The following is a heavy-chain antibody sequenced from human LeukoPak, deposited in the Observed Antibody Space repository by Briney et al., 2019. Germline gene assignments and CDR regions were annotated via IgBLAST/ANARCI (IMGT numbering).Heavy chain of an antibody. J-gene: IGHJ4*02. Sequence: PSETLSLTCTVSGGSISNGAYYWSWIRQPPGKGLEWIGTICYSGSTYYNPSLNSRVTMSVDTSKNLFSLTLSSVTAADTAIYYCARLHSRGVQRWFSDYWGQGTLVTVSS. D-gene: IGHD5-18*01. V-gene: IGHV4-39*02. CDR3: ARLHSRGVQRWFSDY. CDR2: ICYSGST. CDR1: GGSISNGAYY.